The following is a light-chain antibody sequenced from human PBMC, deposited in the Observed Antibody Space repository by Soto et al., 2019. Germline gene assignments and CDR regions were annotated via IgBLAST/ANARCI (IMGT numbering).Light chain of an antibody. CDR1: NNDISGYTY. CDR3: SSYSRSINYV. V-gene: IGLV2-8*01. CDR2: EVN. J-gene: IGLJ1*01. Sequence: SALTQPPSASGSPGQPVTISCTGSNNDISGYTYVSWYQQLPGKAPKLIIYEVNKRPSGIPDRFSGSKSGNTASLTVSGLQPEDEAEYFCSSYSRSINYVFGTGTKVTVL.